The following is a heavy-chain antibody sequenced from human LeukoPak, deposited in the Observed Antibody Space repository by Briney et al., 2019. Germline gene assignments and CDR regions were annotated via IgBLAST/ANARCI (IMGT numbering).Heavy chain of an antibody. CDR1: GGTFSSYA. CDR3: ARGVPAATPFDY. J-gene: IGHJ4*02. D-gene: IGHD2-2*01. Sequence: AASVKVSCKASGGTFSSYAISWVRQAPGQGLEWMGWINAGNGNTKYSQKFQGRVTITRDTSASTAYMELSSLRSEDTAVYYCARGVPAATPFDYWGQGTLVTVSS. V-gene: IGHV1-3*01. CDR2: INAGNGNT.